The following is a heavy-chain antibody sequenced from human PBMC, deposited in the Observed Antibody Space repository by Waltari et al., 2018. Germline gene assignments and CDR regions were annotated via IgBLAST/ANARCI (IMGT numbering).Heavy chain of an antibody. CDR3: VGWNDPINS. D-gene: IGHD1-1*01. J-gene: IGHJ4*02. Sequence: EAQLVQSGGGLVQPGGSLTLSCAASGFTLSRFWMTWIRQAPGQGLQWVAHIGPDGSDKYYVDSVKGRFTISRDNAENSLLLQMGSLRVEDTALYYCVGWNDPINSWGQGTLVAVSS. CDR2: IGPDGSDK. CDR1: GFTLSRFW. V-gene: IGHV3-7*01.